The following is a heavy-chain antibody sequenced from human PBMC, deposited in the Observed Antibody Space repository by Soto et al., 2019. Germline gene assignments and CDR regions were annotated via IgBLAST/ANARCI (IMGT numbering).Heavy chain of an antibody. J-gene: IGHJ6*02. CDR2: IYHSGST. CDR3: ARAWGKAYYYGMDV. CDR1: GGSISSGGYS. V-gene: IGHV4-30-2*01. Sequence: SETLSVTCAVSGGSISSGGYSWSWIRQPPGKGLEWIGYIYHSGSTYYNPSLKSRVTISVDRSKNQFSLKLSSVTAADTAVYYCARAWGKAYYYGMDVWGQGTTVTVSS. D-gene: IGHD1-26*01.